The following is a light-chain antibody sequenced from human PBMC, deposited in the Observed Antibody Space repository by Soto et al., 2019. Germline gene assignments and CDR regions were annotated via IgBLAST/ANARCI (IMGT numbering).Light chain of an antibody. CDR3: SSYTSSSIPYV. V-gene: IGLV2-14*01. Sequence: QSALTQPASVSGSPGQSITISCTATSSDVGGYNYVSWYQQHPGKAPKLMIYEVSNRPSGVSNRFSGSKSGNTASLTISGLQAEDEADYYCSSYTSSSIPYVFGTGTKLTVL. CDR1: SSDVGGYNY. CDR2: EVS. J-gene: IGLJ1*01.